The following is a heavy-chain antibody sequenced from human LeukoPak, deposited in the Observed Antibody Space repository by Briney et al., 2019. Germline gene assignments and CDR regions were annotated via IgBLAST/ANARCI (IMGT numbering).Heavy chain of an antibody. J-gene: IGHJ4*02. CDR1: GFTFSSYS. Sequence: GGSLRLSCAASGFTFSSYSMNWVRQAPGKGLEWVSSISGSGSTTYYADSVKGRFTISRDDSKNTLFLQMSSLRAEDTAVYYCASHYDFWTGYPYYFDYWGQGTLVTVSS. D-gene: IGHD3-3*01. CDR3: ASHYDFWTGYPYYFDY. V-gene: IGHV3-23*01. CDR2: ISGSGSTT.